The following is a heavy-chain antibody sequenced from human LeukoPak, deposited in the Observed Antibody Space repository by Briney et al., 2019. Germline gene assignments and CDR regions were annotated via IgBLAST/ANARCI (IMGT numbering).Heavy chain of an antibody. CDR1: GGSISSGSYY. CDR3: AGDFWSGYYFRD. Sequence: SQTLSLTCTVSGGSISSGSYYWSWIRQPAGKGLEWIGRIYTSGSTNYNPSLKSRVTISVDTSKNQFSLKLSSVTAADTAVYYCAGDFWSGYYFRDWGQGTLVTVSS. D-gene: IGHD3-3*01. V-gene: IGHV4-61*02. CDR2: IYTSGST. J-gene: IGHJ4*02.